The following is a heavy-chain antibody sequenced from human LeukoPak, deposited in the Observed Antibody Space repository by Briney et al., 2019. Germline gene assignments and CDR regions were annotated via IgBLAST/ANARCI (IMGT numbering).Heavy chain of an antibody. J-gene: IGHJ4*02. CDR2: ISGSGGRT. D-gene: IGHD2-15*01. CDR3: AKSQAGYCSGGSCSCDY. V-gene: IGHV3-23*01. Sequence: PGGSLRLSCAASGFTFSSYAMSWVRQAPGKGLEWVSTISGSGGRTYYADSVKGRFTISRDNSKNTLYLQMHSLRAEDTAVYYCAKSQAGYCSGGSCSCDYWGQGTLVTVSP. CDR1: GFTFSSYA.